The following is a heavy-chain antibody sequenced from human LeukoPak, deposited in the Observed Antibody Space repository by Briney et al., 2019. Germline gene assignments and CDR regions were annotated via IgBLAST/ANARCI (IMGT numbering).Heavy chain of an antibody. CDR2: IIPIFGTT. V-gene: IGHV1-69*01. D-gene: IGHD2-15*01. CDR1: GGTFTSYA. CDR3: GKVESAYCSGVNCYFNWFDT. Sequence: ASLTVSCTASGGTFTSYAISWVRQAPGQGLEWMGGIIPIFGTTNYAQTFQDRVTIPADDPPSTVYLDLSSLRSEDTAVYYCGKVESAYCSGVNCYFNWFDTWGQGTLVTVPS. J-gene: IGHJ5*02.